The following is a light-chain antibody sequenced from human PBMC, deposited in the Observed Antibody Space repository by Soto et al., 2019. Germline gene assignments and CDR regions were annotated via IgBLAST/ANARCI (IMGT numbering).Light chain of an antibody. CDR3: QQYGSSRWT. J-gene: IGKJ1*01. Sequence: ENVLTQSPGTLSFSPGERATLSCRSSQSVSSNYVAWYQQKPGQAPRLLVYGASSRATGIPDRFSGSGSGTDFTLTISRLEPEDFAVYYCQQYGSSRWTFGQGTKVDIK. CDR2: GAS. CDR1: QSVSSNY. V-gene: IGKV3-20*01.